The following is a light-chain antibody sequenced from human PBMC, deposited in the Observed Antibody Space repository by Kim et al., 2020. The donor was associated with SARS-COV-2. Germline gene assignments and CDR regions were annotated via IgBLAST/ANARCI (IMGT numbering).Light chain of an antibody. CDR3: QVWDSSSDHRV. V-gene: IGLV3-21*04. J-gene: IGLJ3*02. Sequence: APGKTARSTCGGNNIGSKSVHWYQQKPGQAPVLVIYYDSDRPSGIPERFSGSNSGNTATLTISRVEAGDEADYYCQVWDSSSDHRVFGGGIKLTVL. CDR2: YDS. CDR1: NIGSKS.